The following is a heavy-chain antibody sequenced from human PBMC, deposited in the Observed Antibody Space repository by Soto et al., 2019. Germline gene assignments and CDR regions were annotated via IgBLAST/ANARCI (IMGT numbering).Heavy chain of an antibody. J-gene: IGHJ3*02. V-gene: IGHV3-23*01. D-gene: IGHD3-3*01. CDR2: ISGSGGST. CDR3: AKLHLEHDAFGI. CDR1: GFTFSSYA. Sequence: EVQLLESGGGLVQPGGSLRLSCAASGFTFSSYAMSWVRQAPGKGLEWVSAISGSGGSTYYADSVKGRFTISRDNYKNTLYLQMNSLRAEDTAVYYCAKLHLEHDAFGIWGQGTMVTVSS.